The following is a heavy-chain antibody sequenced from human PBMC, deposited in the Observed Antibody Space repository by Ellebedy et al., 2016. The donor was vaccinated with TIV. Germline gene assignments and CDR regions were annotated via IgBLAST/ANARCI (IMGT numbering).Heavy chain of an antibody. CDR2: ITGSNGNT. Sequence: ASVQVSCXASGYSFSKYTIGWVRQAPGQGLEWMGWITGSNGNTNYAQNLQGRVTMTTDTSTNTAYMELRGLRSDDTAVYYCAREGAFDSGGYNELFDHWGQGTLVTVSS. V-gene: IGHV1-18*01. CDR3: AREGAFDSGGYNELFDH. CDR1: GYSFSKYT. J-gene: IGHJ4*02. D-gene: IGHD3-22*01.